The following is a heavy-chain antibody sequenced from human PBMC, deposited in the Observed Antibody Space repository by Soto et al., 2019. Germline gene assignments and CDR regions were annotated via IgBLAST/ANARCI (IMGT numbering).Heavy chain of an antibody. CDR3: ARDSGTTKGILDY. Sequence: GGSLRLSCAASGFTFSSYAMHWVRQAPGKGLEWVAVISYDGSNKYYADSVKGRFTISRDNSKNTLYLQMNSLRAEDTAVYYCARDSGTTKGILDYWGQGTLVTVSS. V-gene: IGHV3-30-3*01. J-gene: IGHJ4*02. CDR1: GFTFSSYA. CDR2: ISYDGSNK. D-gene: IGHD3-10*01.